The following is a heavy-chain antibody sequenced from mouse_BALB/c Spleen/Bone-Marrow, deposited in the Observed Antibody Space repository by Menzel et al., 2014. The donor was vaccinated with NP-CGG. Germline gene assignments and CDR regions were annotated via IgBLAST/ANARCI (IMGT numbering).Heavy chain of an antibody. CDR1: GFTFSDYY. D-gene: IGHD2-4*01. CDR2: IIVAGIYT. CDR3: ARGRNYNDYDVRDY. V-gene: IGHV5-4*02. J-gene: IGHJ2*01. Sequence: EVQGVESGGGLVKPGGSLKLSCAASGFTFSDYYMYWVRQTPEKRLEWVATIIVAGIYTYYPDSLKGRFTISGENAKNNLYLQMSSLKSEDTAMYYCARGRNYNDYDVRDYWGQGTTLTVSS.